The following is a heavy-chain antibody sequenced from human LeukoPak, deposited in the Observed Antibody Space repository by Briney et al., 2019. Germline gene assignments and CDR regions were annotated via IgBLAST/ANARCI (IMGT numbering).Heavy chain of an antibody. Sequence: GGSLRLSCAASGFTFNNYAMSWVRQAPERVREWVSAITGSGGDTYHADSVKGRFTISRDNSKNTLYLQMNSLRAEDTAVYYCAKGSRDSRPYYFDFWGQGTLVTVSS. D-gene: IGHD3-10*01. CDR3: AKGSRDSRPYYFDF. CDR2: ITGSGGDT. V-gene: IGHV3-23*01. J-gene: IGHJ4*02. CDR1: GFTFNNYA.